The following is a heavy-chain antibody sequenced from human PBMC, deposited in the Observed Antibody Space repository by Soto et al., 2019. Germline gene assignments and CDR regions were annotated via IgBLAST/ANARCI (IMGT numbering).Heavy chain of an antibody. Sequence: SVKVSCKASGFTFTSSAVQWVRQARGQRLEWIGWIVVGSGNTNYAQKFKERVTITRDMSTSTAYMELSSLRSEDTAVYYCAADPYYYDSSGYYEGRFYYYYGMDVWGQGTTVTVSS. D-gene: IGHD3-22*01. J-gene: IGHJ6*02. V-gene: IGHV1-58*01. CDR2: IVVGSGNT. CDR1: GFTFTSSA. CDR3: AADPYYYDSSGYYEGRFYYYYGMDV.